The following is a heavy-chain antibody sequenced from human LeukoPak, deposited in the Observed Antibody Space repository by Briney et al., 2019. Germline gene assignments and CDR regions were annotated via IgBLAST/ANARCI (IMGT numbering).Heavy chain of an antibody. CDR1: AFTFSSYA. D-gene: IGHD1-1*01. CDR3: ARTTYYFDY. CDR2: ISYDGSNK. Sequence: PGGSLRLSCAASAFTFSSYAMHWVRQAPGKGLEWVAVISYDGSNKYYADSVKGRFTISRDNSKNTLYLQMNSLRAEDTAVYYCARTTYYFDYWGQGTLVTVSS. V-gene: IGHV3-30*04. J-gene: IGHJ4*02.